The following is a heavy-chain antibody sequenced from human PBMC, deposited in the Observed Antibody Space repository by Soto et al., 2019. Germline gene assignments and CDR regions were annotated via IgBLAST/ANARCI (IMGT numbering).Heavy chain of an antibody. CDR2: ISSYSGNT. Sequence: QVQLVQSGAEVKKPGASVKVSCQTSGYNFPSYGINWVRQAPGQGLEWMGWISSYSGNTKYAQNLQGRVTMTADTSTTTAYMELRSLRSDDTAVYYCARGGDCSSTSCYTPNYYYGLDVWGQGTTVTVSS. J-gene: IGHJ6*02. V-gene: IGHV1-18*01. CDR3: ARGGDCSSTSCYTPNYYYGLDV. CDR1: GYNFPSYG. D-gene: IGHD2-2*02.